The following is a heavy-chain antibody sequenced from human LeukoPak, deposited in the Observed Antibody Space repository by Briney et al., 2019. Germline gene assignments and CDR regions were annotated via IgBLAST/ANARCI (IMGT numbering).Heavy chain of an antibody. Sequence: GESLKISCKGSGYSFTSYWIGWVRQMPGKGLEWMGIIYPGDSDTRYSPSFQGQVTISADKSISTAYLQWSSLKASDTAMYYCARLVAYSSGWYSTAGWFDPWGQGTLVTVSS. CDR1: GYSFTSYW. V-gene: IGHV5-51*01. J-gene: IGHJ5*02. CDR2: IYPGDSDT. CDR3: ARLVAYSSGWYSTAGWFDP. D-gene: IGHD6-19*01.